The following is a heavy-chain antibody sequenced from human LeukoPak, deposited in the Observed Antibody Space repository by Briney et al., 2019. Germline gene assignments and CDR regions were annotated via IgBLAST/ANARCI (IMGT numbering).Heavy chain of an antibody. CDR2: ISPYNGNK. V-gene: IGHV1-18*04. J-gene: IGHJ5*02. D-gene: IGHD2-15*01. CDR1: GYTFTSYG. Sequence: ASVTVSCKASGYTFTSYGISWVRQAPGQGLEWMEWISPYNGNKHYAQKPQGRVTMTTDTSTSTAYMELRSLRSDDTAVYYCARGPRPGYCSGGSCEGWFDPWGQGTLVTVSS. CDR3: ARGPRPGYCSGGSCEGWFDP.